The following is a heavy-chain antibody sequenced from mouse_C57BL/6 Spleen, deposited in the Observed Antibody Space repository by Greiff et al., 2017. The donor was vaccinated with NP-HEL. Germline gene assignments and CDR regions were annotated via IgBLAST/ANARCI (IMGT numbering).Heavy chain of an antibody. J-gene: IGHJ4*01. V-gene: IGHV1-15*01. Sequence: VQLQQSGAELVRPGASVTLSCKASGYTFTDYEMHWVKQTPVHGLEWIGAIDPETGGTAYNQKFKGKAILTADKSSSTAYMELRSLTSEDSAVYYCTRRYYYGSSYGKNYYAMDYWGQGTSVTVSS. D-gene: IGHD1-1*01. CDR1: GYTFTDYE. CDR3: TRRYYYGSSYGKNYYAMDY. CDR2: IDPETGGT.